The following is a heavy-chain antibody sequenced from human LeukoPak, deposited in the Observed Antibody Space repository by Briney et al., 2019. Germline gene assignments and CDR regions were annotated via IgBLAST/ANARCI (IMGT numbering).Heavy chain of an antibody. Sequence: GWSLRLSCAASGFTFSDYYMSWIRQAPGKGLEWVSYISSSGSTIYYADSVKGRFTISRDNAKNSLYLQMNSLRAEDTAVYYCARGVGATHYYYYGMDVWGQGTTVTVSS. CDR3: ARGVGATHYYYYGMDV. V-gene: IGHV3-11*01. D-gene: IGHD1-26*01. CDR2: ISSSGSTI. CDR1: GFTFSDYY. J-gene: IGHJ6*02.